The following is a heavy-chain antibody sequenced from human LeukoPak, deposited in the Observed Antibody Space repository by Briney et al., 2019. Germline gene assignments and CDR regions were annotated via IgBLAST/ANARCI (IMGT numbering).Heavy chain of an antibody. V-gene: IGHV4-59*01. CDR1: GGSISSYY. CDR3: AKVAVRGYFEVSWFDP. J-gene: IGHJ5*02. CDR2: IYYSGST. Sequence: SETLSLTCTVSGGSISSYYWSWIRQPPGKGLEWIGYIYYSGSTNYNPSLKSRVTISVDTSKNQFSLKLSSVTAADTAVYYCAKVAVRGYFEVSWFDPWGQGTLVTVSS. D-gene: IGHD3-9*01.